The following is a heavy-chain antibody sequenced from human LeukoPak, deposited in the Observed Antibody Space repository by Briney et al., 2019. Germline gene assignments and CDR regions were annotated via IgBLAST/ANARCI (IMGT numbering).Heavy chain of an antibody. D-gene: IGHD5-18*01. Sequence: PSETLSLTCTVSGGSISSYYWSWIRQPPGKGLEWIGYIYYSGSTNYNPSLKSRVTISVDTSKNQFSLKLSSVTAADTAVYYCARHYVDTASRDAFDIWGQGTMATVSS. CDR1: GGSISSYY. CDR2: IYYSGST. CDR3: ARHYVDTASRDAFDI. J-gene: IGHJ3*02. V-gene: IGHV4-59*08.